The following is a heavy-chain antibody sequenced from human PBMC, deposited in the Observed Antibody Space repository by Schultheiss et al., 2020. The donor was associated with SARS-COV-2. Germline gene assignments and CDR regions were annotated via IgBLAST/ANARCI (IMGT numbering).Heavy chain of an antibody. V-gene: IGHV3-48*01. CDR2: ISSSSSTI. D-gene: IGHD1-26*01. CDR1: GFTFSSYG. CDR3: AREGDYSGSYEPFDY. Sequence: GGSLRLSCAASGFTFSSYGMNWVRQAPGKGLEWVSSISSSSSTIYYADSVKGRFTISRDNAKNSLYLQMNSLRAEDTAVYYCAREGDYSGSYEPFDYWGQGTLVTVSS. J-gene: IGHJ4*02.